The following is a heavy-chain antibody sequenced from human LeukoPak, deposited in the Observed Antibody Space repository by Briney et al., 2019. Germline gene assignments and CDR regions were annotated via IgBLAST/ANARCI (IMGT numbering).Heavy chain of an antibody. J-gene: IGHJ5*02. D-gene: IGHD1-14*01. V-gene: IGHV4-39*01. CDR2: INYSGST. CDR1: GGSISNSHYY. Sequence: SETLSLTCTVSGGSISNSHYYWGWIRQPPGKGLEWIGSINYSGSTYYNPSFKSRVTVFVDTSKNQFSLKLSSVTAADTAVFYCARHGITTTFYPWGQGTLVTVSS. CDR3: ARHGITTTFYP.